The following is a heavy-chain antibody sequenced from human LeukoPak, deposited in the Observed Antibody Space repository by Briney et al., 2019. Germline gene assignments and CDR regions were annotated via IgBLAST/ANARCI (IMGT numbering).Heavy chain of an antibody. CDR2: IYYSGST. J-gene: IGHJ3*02. CDR1: GGSISSGSYY. D-gene: IGHD3-10*01. V-gene: IGHV4-39*07. Sequence: PSETLSLTCTVSGGSISSGSYYWSWIRQPPGKGLEWIGSIYYSGSTYYNPSLKSRVTISVDKSKNQFSLKLSSVTAADTAVYYCARVREFGDDAFDIWGQGTMVTVSS. CDR3: ARVREFGDDAFDI.